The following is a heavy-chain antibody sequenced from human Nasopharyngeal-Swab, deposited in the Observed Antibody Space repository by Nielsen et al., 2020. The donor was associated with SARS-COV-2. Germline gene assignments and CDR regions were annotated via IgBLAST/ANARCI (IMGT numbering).Heavy chain of an antibody. CDR3: AKDRYSWVAAAAPGVYFDY. CDR2: ISGSGGST. D-gene: IGHD6-13*01. V-gene: IGHV3-23*01. Sequence: GESLKISCAASGFTFSSYAMSWVRQAPGKGLEWVSVISGSGGSTYYADSVKGRFTISRDNSKNTLYLQMNRLRAEDTPVYYCAKDRYSWVAAAAPGVYFDYWGQGILVTVSS. J-gene: IGHJ4*02. CDR1: GFTFSSYA.